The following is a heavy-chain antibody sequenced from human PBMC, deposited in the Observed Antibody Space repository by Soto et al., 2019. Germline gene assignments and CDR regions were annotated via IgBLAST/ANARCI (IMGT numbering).Heavy chain of an antibody. Sequence: EVQLVESGGGLVQPGESLRLTCAASGFSLSNYWMTWVRQAPGKGLEWVANIKQDESRQSYLDAVRGRFTISRDNARNSLYLQMNSLRAEGTALYYCARDVFPGDSSYSLDAFDIRGQGTMVTVSS. CDR3: ARDVFPGDSSYSLDAFDI. J-gene: IGHJ3*02. D-gene: IGHD5-18*01. CDR1: GFSLSNYW. V-gene: IGHV3-7*05. CDR2: IKQDESRQ.